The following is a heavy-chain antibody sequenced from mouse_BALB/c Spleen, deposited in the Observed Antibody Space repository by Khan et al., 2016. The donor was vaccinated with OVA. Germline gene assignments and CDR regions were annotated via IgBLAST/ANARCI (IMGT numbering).Heavy chain of an antibody. D-gene: IGHD1-1*01. CDR2: IAPGSSNA. Sequence: DLVKPGASVNLSCKASGYTFTSYWINWIKQRPGQGLEWIGRIAPGSSNAYYNDMFKDKATLTVDTSSSTAYIQLSSLSSEDSAVYFCARENYYDRSGYAMDYWGQGTSVTVSS. CDR3: ARENYYDRSGYAMDY. V-gene: IGHV1S41*01. J-gene: IGHJ4*01. CDR1: GYTFTSYW.